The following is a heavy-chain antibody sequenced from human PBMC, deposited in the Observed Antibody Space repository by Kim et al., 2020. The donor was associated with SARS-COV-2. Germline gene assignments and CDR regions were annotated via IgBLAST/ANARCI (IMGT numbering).Heavy chain of an antibody. CDR3: TKDLYGSGSYNCGMDV. CDR1: GFTVNSYS. CDR2: VSYDGGIQ. J-gene: IGHJ6*01. V-gene: IGHV3-30*18. D-gene: IGHD3-10*01. Sequence: GRSLRLSCAVSGFTVNSYSMHWVRQAPGKGLEWLAHVSYDGGIQYYADSVRGRFTISRDSSKNTLYLQMNSLRTEDTAVYYCTKDLYGSGSYNCGMDVWG.